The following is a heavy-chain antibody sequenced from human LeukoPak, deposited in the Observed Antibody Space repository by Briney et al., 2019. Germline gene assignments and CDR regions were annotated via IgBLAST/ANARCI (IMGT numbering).Heavy chain of an antibody. Sequence: SETLSLTCTVSGGSISSSSYYWGWIRQPPGKGLEWIGSIYYSGSTYYNPSLKSRVTISVDTSKNQFSLKLSSVTAADTAVYYCARTRGYSGYASAYGMDVWGQGTTVTVSS. CDR3: ARTRGYSGYASAYGMDV. CDR1: GGSISSSSYY. V-gene: IGHV4-39*07. CDR2: IYYSGST. D-gene: IGHD5-12*01. J-gene: IGHJ6*02.